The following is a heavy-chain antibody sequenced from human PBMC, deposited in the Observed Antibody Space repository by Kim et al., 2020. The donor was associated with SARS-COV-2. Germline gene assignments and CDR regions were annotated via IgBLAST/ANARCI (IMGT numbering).Heavy chain of an antibody. CDR1: GLTFSTTD. J-gene: IGHJ4*02. CDR3: ARDRTAFDY. D-gene: IGHD1-1*01. CDR2: ISRSGSAI. V-gene: IGHV3-48*02. Sequence: GGSLRLSCAVSGLTFSTTDMHWVRQAPGKGLEWIAYISRSGSAIVNADSVKGRFTISRDEAKNSIFFQMNSLRDEDTAVYYCARDRTAFDYWGQGTLVTVYS.